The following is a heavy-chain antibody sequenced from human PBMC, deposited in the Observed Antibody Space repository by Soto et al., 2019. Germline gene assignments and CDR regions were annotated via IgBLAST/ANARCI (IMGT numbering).Heavy chain of an antibody. Sequence: QVQLVQSGAEVKKPGASVKVSCKDSGYTFTSYGISWVRQAPGQGLEWRGWISAYNDNTHYAQKLQGRVTMTTDTSTSTASMELTSARADDTALYYCARTLPPIDYWGQGTLVTVSS. CDR3: ARTLPPIDY. J-gene: IGHJ4*02. D-gene: IGHD1-26*01. CDR1: GYTFTSYG. V-gene: IGHV1-18*01. CDR2: ISAYNDNT.